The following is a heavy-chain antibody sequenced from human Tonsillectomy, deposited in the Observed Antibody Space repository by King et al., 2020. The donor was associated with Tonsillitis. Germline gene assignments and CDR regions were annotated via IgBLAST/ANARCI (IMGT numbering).Heavy chain of an antibody. V-gene: IGHV3-23*04. Sequence: VQLVESGGGLVQPGRSLRLSCSASGFTFSSYAMSWVRRAPGTGREWVAAISGSGGSTYSADSVKGRFTISSDNSKKTLYLQMNSLRAEDTAVYYCAKDRRVGIAVAGSFEYWGQGTLVTVSS. D-gene: IGHD6-19*01. CDR3: AKDRRVGIAVAGSFEY. J-gene: IGHJ4*02. CDR1: GFTFSSYA. CDR2: ISGSGGST.